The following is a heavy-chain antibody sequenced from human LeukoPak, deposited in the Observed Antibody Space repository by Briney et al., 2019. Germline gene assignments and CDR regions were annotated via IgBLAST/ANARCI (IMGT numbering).Heavy chain of an antibody. CDR3: ARDFRGSVDAFDI. J-gene: IGHJ3*02. CDR1: GGSISSGGYY. CDR2: IYYSGST. V-gene: IGHV4-31*03. Sequence: PSQTLSLTCTVSGGSISSGGYYWSWIRQHPGKGLEWIGYIYYSGSTYCNPSLKSRVTISVDTSKNQFSLKLSSVTAADTAVYYCARDFRGSVDAFDIWGQGQWSPSLQ.